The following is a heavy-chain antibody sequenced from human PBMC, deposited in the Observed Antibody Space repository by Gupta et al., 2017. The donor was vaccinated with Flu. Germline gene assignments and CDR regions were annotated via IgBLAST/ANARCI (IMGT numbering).Heavy chain of an antibody. CDR2: INPNNGTT. J-gene: IGHJ4*02. D-gene: IGHD6-6*01. CDR3: ARDDTTAYMSSSGVDY. Sequence: MHWVRQAPGEGREWMGWINPNNGTTNYTQKVQGRVTMTRDTTISTAYMELSRLTSDDTAFYDSARDDTTAYMSSSGVDYWGQGTLVTVSS. V-gene: IGHV1-2*02.